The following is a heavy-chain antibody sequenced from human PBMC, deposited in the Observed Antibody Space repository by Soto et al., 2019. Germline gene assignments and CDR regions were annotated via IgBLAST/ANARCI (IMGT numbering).Heavy chain of an antibody. J-gene: IGHJ6*02. D-gene: IGHD2-21*02. CDR1: AFSLSTGGVG. V-gene: IGHV2-5*02. CDR3: IQSRCGGDCLQSYASYYYYGMDV. CDR2: IYWDDDK. Sequence: QITLKESGPTLVKPTQTLTLTCTFSAFSLSTGGVGVGWIRQPPGKALEWLALIYWDDDKRYSPSLRSRLTITKATYKNQVVLTMTNMDPVDTATYYCIQSRCGGDCLQSYASYYYYGMDVWGQGTTVTVSS.